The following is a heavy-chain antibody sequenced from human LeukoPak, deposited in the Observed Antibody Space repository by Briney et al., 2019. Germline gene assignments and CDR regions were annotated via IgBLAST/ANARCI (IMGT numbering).Heavy chain of an antibody. CDR2: INPSGGST. J-gene: IGHJ1*01. V-gene: IGHV1-2*02. CDR3: ARDRYSGSYYDLRYFQH. Sequence: ASVKVSCKASGYTFTSYYMHWVRQAPGQGLEWMGIINPSGGSTNYAQKFQGRVTMTRDTSISTAYMELSRLRSDDTAVYYCARDRYSGSYYDLRYFQHWGQGTLVTVSS. D-gene: IGHD1-26*01. CDR1: GYTFTSYY.